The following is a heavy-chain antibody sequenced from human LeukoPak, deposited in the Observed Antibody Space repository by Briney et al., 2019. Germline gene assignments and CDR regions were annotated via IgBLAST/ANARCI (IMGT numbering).Heavy chain of an antibody. CDR2: IYHSGST. D-gene: IGHD6-19*01. J-gene: IGHJ4*02. Sequence: SGTLSLTCAVSGGSISSSNWWSWVRQPPGKGLEWIGEIYHSGSTNYNPSLKSRVTISVDKSKNQFSLRLSSVTAADTAVYYCARTGGSGWYSRNYFDYWGQGTLVTVSS. CDR3: ARTGGSGWYSRNYFDY. V-gene: IGHV4-4*02. CDR1: GGSISSSNW.